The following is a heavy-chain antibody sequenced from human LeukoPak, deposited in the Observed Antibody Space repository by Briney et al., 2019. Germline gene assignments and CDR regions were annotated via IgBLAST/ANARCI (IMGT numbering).Heavy chain of an antibody. CDR3: ARDPGGSSWYLAVGNFQH. V-gene: IGHV4-39*07. CDR2: IYHSGST. J-gene: IGHJ1*01. D-gene: IGHD6-13*01. CDR1: GGSISSSPYY. Sequence: PSETLSLTCTVSGGSISSSPYYWGWIRQPPGTGLEWIGSIYHSGSTYYNPSLKSRVTISVDTSKNQFSLKLSSVTAADTAVYYCARDPGGSSWYLAVGNFQHWGQGTLVTVSS.